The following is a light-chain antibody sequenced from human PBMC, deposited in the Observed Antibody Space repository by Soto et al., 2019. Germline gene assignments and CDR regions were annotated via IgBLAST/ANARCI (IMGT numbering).Light chain of an antibody. Sequence: EIVLTQSPATLSLSPGERATLSCRASQSVTSPFLAWYQQKPGQPPILLIYSTSGRATGIPDRFSGSGSGTDFTLTISSLEPEDAAVYYCQQYGSSPRTFGQGTKVDIK. V-gene: IGKV3-20*01. J-gene: IGKJ1*01. CDR1: QSVTSPF. CDR3: QQYGSSPRT. CDR2: STS.